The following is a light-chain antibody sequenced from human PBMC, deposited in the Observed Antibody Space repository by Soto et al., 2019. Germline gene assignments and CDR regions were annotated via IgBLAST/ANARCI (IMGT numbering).Light chain of an antibody. CDR2: GAS. CDR1: QSVSSSY. J-gene: IGKJ4*01. Sequence: ENVFSQSPGTLSLSPGERATLSCRASQSVSSSYVAWYQQRPGQAPRLLIYGASSRASGIPDRFSGSGSGTDFTLTISGLEPEDFAVYYCQQYGSSPRTFGGGTRVDIK. V-gene: IGKV3-20*01. CDR3: QQYGSSPRT.